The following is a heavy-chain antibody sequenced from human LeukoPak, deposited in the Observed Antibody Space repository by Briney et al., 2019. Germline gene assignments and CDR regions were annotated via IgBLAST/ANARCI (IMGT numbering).Heavy chain of an antibody. CDR3: ARRGGRKHVLRFLEWLSNYFDY. CDR1: GGSFSGYY. J-gene: IGHJ4*02. Sequence: SETLSLTCAVYGGSFSGYYWSWIRQPPGKGLEWIGEINHSGSTNYNPSLKSRVTISVDTSKNQFSLKLSSVTAADTAVYYCARRGGRKHVLRFLEWLSNYFDYWGQGTLVTVS. D-gene: IGHD3-3*01. CDR2: INHSGST. V-gene: IGHV4-34*01.